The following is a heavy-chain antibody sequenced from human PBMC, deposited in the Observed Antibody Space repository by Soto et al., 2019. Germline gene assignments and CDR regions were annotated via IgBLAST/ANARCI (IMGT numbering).Heavy chain of an antibody. CDR3: TPDKENPVFGVVIIHAVDY. D-gene: IGHD3-3*01. V-gene: IGHV3-15*07. J-gene: IGHJ4*02. CDR2: IKSKTDGGTT. CDR1: GFTFSDAW. Sequence: EVQLVESGGGLVKPGGSLRLSCAGSGFTFSDAWMNWVRQAPGKGLEWVGRIKSKTDGGTTDYAAPVKGRFTISRDDSKNTLYLQMNSLKTEDTAVYYCTPDKENPVFGVVIIHAVDYWGQGTLVTVSS.